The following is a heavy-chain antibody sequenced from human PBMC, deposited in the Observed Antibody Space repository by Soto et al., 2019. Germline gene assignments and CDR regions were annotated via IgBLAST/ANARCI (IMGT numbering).Heavy chain of an antibody. V-gene: IGHV4-31*03. Sequence: SDTLCLTCTVSGGPIRSGGDYGSWVRQHPGKGLEWIGHISSGGTTYYNPSLEGRVAISEDTSKNQFSLTLRSVTAADTAVYFFSREKLAQLYFFDSWGPGILV. D-gene: IGHD1-1*01. CDR3: SREKLAQLYFFDS. CDR2: ISSGGTT. CDR1: GGPIRSGGDY. J-gene: IGHJ4*01.